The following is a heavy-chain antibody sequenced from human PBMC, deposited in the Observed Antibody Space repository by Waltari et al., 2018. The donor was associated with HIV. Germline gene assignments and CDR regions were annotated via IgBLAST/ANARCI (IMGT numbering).Heavy chain of an antibody. CDR1: GFTVNRKY. D-gene: IGHD3-10*01. CDR2: IISRSTK. Sequence: EVQVVESGGGLIQPGGSLRLSCAVSGFTVNRKYMSWVRQAPGKGVGGYQVIISRSTKYYEDPGKGRFISPTDRSKNTLYLQMNSLRVEDTAVYYCVRGGGDPAVRRTAGYQYYGMDVWGQGTTVTVSS. CDR3: VRGGGDPAVRRTAGYQYYGMDV. V-gene: IGHV3-53*01. J-gene: IGHJ6*02.